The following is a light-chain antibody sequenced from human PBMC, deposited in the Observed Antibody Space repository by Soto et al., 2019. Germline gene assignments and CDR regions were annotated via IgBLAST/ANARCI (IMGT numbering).Light chain of an antibody. CDR3: KQYNNWPT. V-gene: IGKV3-15*01. J-gene: IGKJ1*01. CDR2: GAS. Sequence: EIVMTQSPATLSVSPGERATVFCRASQSVSSDLGWYQQKPGQAPRLLIHGASTRATGIPARFSGSGSGTEFTLTISSLQAEDFAVYYCKQYNNWPTFGQGTKVDIK. CDR1: QSVSSD.